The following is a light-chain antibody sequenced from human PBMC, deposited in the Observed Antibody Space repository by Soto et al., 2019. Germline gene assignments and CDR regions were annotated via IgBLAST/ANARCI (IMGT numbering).Light chain of an antibody. CDR3: SSYTSSITLRYV. CDR1: SSDVGGSNY. V-gene: IGLV2-14*01. CDR2: EVS. J-gene: IGLJ1*01. Sequence: QSALTQPASVSGSPGQSLTISCTGTSSDVGGSNYVSWYQQHPGKAPKLMIYEVSNRPSGVSDRFSGSKSGNTASLTISGLQAEDEADYYCSSYTSSITLRYVFGAGTKVTVL.